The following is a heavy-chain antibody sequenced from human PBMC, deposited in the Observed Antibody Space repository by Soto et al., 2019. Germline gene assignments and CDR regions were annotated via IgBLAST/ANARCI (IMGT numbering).Heavy chain of an antibody. CDR2: IHYSGSV. CDR3: VREVDGGDRDYYGLDV. J-gene: IGHJ6*02. D-gene: IGHD2-21*02. V-gene: IGHV4-30-4*01. CDR1: GGSISVEHYH. Sequence: QVQLQESDPGLVRPSQTLSLTCTVSGGSISVEHYHWTWIRQPPGKGLEWIGYIHYSGSVYYNPSLQRRLSMSVDTSKNLFSLKLASVTAADTAVYFCVREVDGGDRDYYGLDVWGQGTTVTVSS.